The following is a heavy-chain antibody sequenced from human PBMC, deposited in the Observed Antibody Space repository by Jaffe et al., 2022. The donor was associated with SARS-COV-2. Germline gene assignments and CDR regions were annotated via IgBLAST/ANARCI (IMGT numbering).Heavy chain of an antibody. V-gene: IGHV5-51*01. Sequence: EVQLVQSGAEVKKPGESLKISCKGSGYSFTSYWIGWVRQMPGKGLEWMGIIYPGDSDTRYSPSFQGQVTISADKSISTAYLQWSSLKASDTAMYYCARGPISSGYYWYYFDYWGQGTLVTVSS. D-gene: IGHD3-22*01. CDR1: GYSFTSYW. J-gene: IGHJ4*02. CDR3: ARGPISSGYYWYYFDY. CDR2: IYPGDSDT.